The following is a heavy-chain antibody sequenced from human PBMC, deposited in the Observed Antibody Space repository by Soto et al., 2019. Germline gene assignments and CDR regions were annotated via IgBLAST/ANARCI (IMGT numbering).Heavy chain of an antibody. D-gene: IGHD3-10*01. J-gene: IGHJ6*02. CDR3: ARGSGRQVYNYYGMDV. V-gene: IGHV4-30-2*01. CDR1: GGSISSGGYS. Sequence: SETLSLTCAVSGGSISSGGYSWSWIRQPPGKGLEWIGYIYHSGSTYYNPSLKSRVTISVDRSKNQFSLKLSSVTAADTAVYYCARGSGRQVYNYYGMDVWGQGTTVTVSS. CDR2: IYHSGST.